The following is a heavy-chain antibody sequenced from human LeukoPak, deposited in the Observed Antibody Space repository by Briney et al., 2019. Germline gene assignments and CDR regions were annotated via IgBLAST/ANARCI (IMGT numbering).Heavy chain of an antibody. CDR3: ARVGSIAVAAAFDH. J-gene: IGHJ4*02. CDR2: INSDGSST. CDR1: GFTFSSYW. V-gene: IGHV3-74*01. Sequence: GGSLRLSCAASGFTFSSYWMHWVRQAPGKGLVWVSRINSDGSSTSYADSVKGRFTISRDNAKNTLYLQMNSLRAEDTAIYYCARVGSIAVAAAFDHWGQGTLVTVSS. D-gene: IGHD6-19*01.